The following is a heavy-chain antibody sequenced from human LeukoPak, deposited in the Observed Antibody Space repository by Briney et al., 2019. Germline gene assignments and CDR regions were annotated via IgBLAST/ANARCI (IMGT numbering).Heavy chain of an antibody. CDR1: GFTFSTFW. CDR3: ARQETSGYLYYFDY. D-gene: IGHD3-22*01. J-gene: IGHJ4*02. V-gene: IGHV3-7*05. CDR2: IKHDGSQK. Sequence: GGSLRLSCAASGFTFSTFWMSWVRQAPGKGLEWVANIKHDGSQKYYVDSVKGRFTISRDNAKISLYLQMNSLRAEDTAVYYCARQETSGYLYYFDYWGQGTLVTASS.